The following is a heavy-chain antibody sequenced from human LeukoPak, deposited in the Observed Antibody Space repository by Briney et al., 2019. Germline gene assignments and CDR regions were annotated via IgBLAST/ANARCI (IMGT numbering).Heavy chain of an antibody. CDR3: AREHLTGLLDY. CDR1: GYTFTSYY. D-gene: IGHD4/OR15-4a*01. V-gene: IGHV1-69*04. CDR2: IIPILGIA. J-gene: IGHJ4*02. Sequence: GASVKVSCKASGYTFTSYYMHWVRQAPGQGLEWMGRIIPILGIANYAQKFQGRVTITADKSTSTAYMELSSLRSEDTAVYYCAREHLTGLLDYWGQGTLVTVSS.